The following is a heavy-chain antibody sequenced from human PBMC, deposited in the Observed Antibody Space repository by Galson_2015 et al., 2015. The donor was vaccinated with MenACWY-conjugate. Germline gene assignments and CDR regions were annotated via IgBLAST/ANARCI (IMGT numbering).Heavy chain of an antibody. Sequence: SVKVSCKASEFTFTSSAVQWVRQARGQRLEWIGWIVVGSGNTNYAQKFQERVTITRDMSTSTAYMELSSLRSEDTAVYYCAAERLWFGEMTSGYYGMDVWGQGTTVTVSS. D-gene: IGHD3-10*01. CDR3: AAERLWFGEMTSGYYGMDV. CDR2: IVVGSGNT. V-gene: IGHV1-58*01. CDR1: EFTFTSSA. J-gene: IGHJ6*02.